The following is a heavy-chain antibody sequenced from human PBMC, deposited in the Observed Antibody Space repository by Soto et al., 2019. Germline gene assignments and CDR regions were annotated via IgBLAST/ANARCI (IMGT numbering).Heavy chain of an antibody. V-gene: IGHV3-30-3*01. D-gene: IGHD1-26*01. CDR2: ISSDGSNK. J-gene: IGHJ4*02. CDR1: GFTFSSHA. CDR3: ARDDEGGSDCDLGY. Sequence: QVQLVESGGGVVQPGGSRSLSCAVSGFTFSSHARTWVGQAQGRGLEWVTLISSDGSNKYYADSVKGRFTTSRDNSKNTMYLQMNSLRVEDTAVYYCARDDEGGSDCDLGYWGQGALVTVSS.